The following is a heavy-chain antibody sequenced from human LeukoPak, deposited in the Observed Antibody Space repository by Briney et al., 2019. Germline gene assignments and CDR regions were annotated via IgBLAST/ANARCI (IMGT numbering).Heavy chain of an antibody. Sequence: GESLKISCKGSGYSFTSYWIGWVRQMPGKGLEWMGIIYPGDSDTRYSPSFQGQVTISADKSISTAYLQWSSLKASDTAMYYCARHPDSIMLYGGAFDIWAQGTMVTVSS. CDR2: IYPGDSDT. CDR3: ARHPDSIMLYGGAFDI. J-gene: IGHJ3*02. CDR1: GYSFTSYW. D-gene: IGHD2-8*01. V-gene: IGHV5-51*01.